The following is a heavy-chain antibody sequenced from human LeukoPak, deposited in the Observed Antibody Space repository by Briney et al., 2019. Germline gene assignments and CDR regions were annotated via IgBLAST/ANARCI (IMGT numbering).Heavy chain of an antibody. CDR3: ARWHMNSQDV. CDR2: IYVGGST. D-gene: IGHD4-23*01. Sequence: SETLSLTCTVSGGSISSYYWSWIRQPAGKGLEWIGRIYVGGSTNYSPSLKSRVSMSLDKSKNQFSLKLISVSAADTAVYYCARWHMNSQDVWGRGTAVTVS. J-gene: IGHJ6*02. V-gene: IGHV4-4*07. CDR1: GGSISSYY.